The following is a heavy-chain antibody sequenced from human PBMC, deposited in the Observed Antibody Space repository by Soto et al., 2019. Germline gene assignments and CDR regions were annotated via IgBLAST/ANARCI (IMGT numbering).Heavy chain of an antibody. CDR2: ISGSGGST. J-gene: IGHJ4*02. V-gene: IGHV3-23*01. D-gene: IGHD2-15*01. CDR3: AKPPLIVVVVAAAYYFDY. Sequence: EVQLLESGGGLVQPGGSLRLSCAASGFTFSSYAMSWVRQAPGKGLEWVSAISGSGGSTYYADSVKGRFTISRDNSKNTLYLQMNSLRAEDTAVYYCAKPPLIVVVVAAAYYFDYWGQGTLVTVSS. CDR1: GFTFSSYA.